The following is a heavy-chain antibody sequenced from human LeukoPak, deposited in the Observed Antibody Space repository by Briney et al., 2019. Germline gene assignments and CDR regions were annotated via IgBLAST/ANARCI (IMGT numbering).Heavy chain of an antibody. D-gene: IGHD6-19*01. CDR1: GYSFTSYW. CDR3: ARRRGYSSGWATSGPYYFDY. Sequence: GESLKISCTGSGYSFTSYWIGWVRQMPGKGLEWMGIIYPDDSDTRYSPSFEGQVTISADKSISTAYLHWSSLKASDTAIYYCARRRGYSSGWATSGPYYFDYWGQGTLVTVSS. CDR2: IYPDDSDT. J-gene: IGHJ4*02. V-gene: IGHV5-51*01.